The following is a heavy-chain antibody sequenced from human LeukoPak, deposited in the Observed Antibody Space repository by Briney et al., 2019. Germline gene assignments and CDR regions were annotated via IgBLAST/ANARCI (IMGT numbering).Heavy chain of an antibody. CDR1: GYTFTGYY. CDR3: ARVPGWFGPQPPHYMDV. D-gene: IGHD3-10*01. CDR2: INPNSGGT. J-gene: IGHJ6*03. V-gene: IGHV1-2*02. Sequence: GASVKVSCKASGYTFTGYYMHWVRQAPGQGLEWMGWINPNSGGTNYAQKFQGRVTMTRDTSISTAYMELSRLRSDDTAVYYCARVPGWFGPQPPHYMDVWGKGTTVTISS.